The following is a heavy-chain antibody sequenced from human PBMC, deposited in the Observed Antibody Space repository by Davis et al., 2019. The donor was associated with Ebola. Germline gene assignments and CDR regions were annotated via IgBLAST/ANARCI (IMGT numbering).Heavy chain of an antibody. J-gene: IGHJ6*04. CDR2: IIPIFGTA. CDR1: GGTFSSYA. D-gene: IGHD5-24*01. V-gene: IGHV1-69*13. CDR3: ARAEMATVNPSGMDV. Sequence: SVKVSCKASGGTFSSYAISWVRQAPGQGLEWMGRIIPIFGTANYAQKFQGRVTITADESTSTAYMELSSLRSEDTAVYYCARAEMATVNPSGMDVWGKGTTVTVSS.